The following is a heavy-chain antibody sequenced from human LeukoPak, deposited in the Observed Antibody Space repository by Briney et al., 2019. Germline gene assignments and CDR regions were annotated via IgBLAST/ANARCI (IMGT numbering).Heavy chain of an antibody. D-gene: IGHD2-2*02. CDR1: GGSISSYY. CDR2: ISYSGNT. J-gene: IGHJ4*02. Sequence: PSETLSLTCTVSGGSISSYYWSWIRQPPGKGLEWIGHISYSGNTNYNPSLKSRVTISVDTSKNQFSLKLSSVTAADTAVYYCARLVSDVVPAAIGSLDYWGQGTLVTVSS. V-gene: IGHV4-59*08. CDR3: ARLVSDVVPAAIGSLDY.